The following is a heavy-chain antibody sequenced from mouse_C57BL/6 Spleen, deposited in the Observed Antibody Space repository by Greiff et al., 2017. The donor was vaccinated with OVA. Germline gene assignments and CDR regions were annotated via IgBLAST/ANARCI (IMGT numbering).Heavy chain of an antibody. CDR3: ARATTVVATSFDY. CDR1: GYTFTSYW. CDR2: IHPNSGST. V-gene: IGHV1-64*01. Sequence: QVQLKQPGAELVKPGASVKLSCKASGYTFTSYWMHWVKQRPGQGLEWIGMIHPNSGSTNYNEKFKSKATLTVDKSSSTAYMQLSSLTSEDSAVYYCARATTVVATSFDYWGQGTTLTVSS. J-gene: IGHJ2*01. D-gene: IGHD1-1*01.